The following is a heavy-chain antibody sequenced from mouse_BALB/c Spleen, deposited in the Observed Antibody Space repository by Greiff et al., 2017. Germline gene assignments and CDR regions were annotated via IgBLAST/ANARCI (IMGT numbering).Heavy chain of an antibody. D-gene: IGHD4-1*01. V-gene: IGHV5-4*02. Sequence: EVQLVESGGGLVKPGGSLKLSCAASGFTFSDYYMYWVRQTPEKRLEWVATISDGGSYTYYPDSVKGRFTISRDNAKNNLYLQMSSLKSEDTAMYYCARDPLTSYAMDYWGQGTSVTVSS. CDR2: ISDGGSYT. J-gene: IGHJ4*01. CDR1: GFTFSDYY. CDR3: ARDPLTSYAMDY.